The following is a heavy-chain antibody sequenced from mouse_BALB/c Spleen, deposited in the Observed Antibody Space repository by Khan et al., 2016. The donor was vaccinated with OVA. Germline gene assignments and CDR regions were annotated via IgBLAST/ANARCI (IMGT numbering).Heavy chain of an antibody. V-gene: IGHV3-2*02. Sequence: EVQLQESGPGLVKPSQSLSLTCTVTGYSITSDYAWNWIRQFPGNKLEWMGFISYSGSTNYNPSLKSRISITRDTSKNQFFLQLNSVTTEDTATYYCARGYGGDFDYWGQGTTLTVSS. CDR3: ARGYGGDFDY. J-gene: IGHJ2*01. CDR2: ISYSGST. CDR1: GYSITSDYA. D-gene: IGHD1-1*02.